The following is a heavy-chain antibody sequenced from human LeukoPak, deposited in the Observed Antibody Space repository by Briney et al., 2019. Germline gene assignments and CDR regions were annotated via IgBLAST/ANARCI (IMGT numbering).Heavy chain of an antibody. CDR2: IYTSGST. V-gene: IGHV4-4*07. D-gene: IGHD1-26*01. CDR1: GGSISSYY. Sequence: SETVSLTCTVSGGSISSYYWSWIRQPAGKGLEWIGRIYTSGSTNYNPSLKSRVTMSVDTSKNQFSLRLSSVTAADAAVYYCARAWSTSGSNIDYWGQGILVTVSS. J-gene: IGHJ4*02. CDR3: ARAWSTSGSNIDY.